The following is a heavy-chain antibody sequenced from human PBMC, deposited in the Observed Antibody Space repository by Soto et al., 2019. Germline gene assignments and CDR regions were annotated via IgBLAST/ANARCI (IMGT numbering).Heavy chain of an antibody. Sequence: EVQLVESGGGLVQPGGSLRLSCAASGFTFSSYWMSWVRQAPGKGLEWVANIKQDGSEKYYVDSVKGRFTISRDNAKNSRYLQMNSLRAEDTAVYYCARDWYLPGIAAPTTWFDPWGQGTLVTVSS. D-gene: IGHD6-6*01. V-gene: IGHV3-7*05. J-gene: IGHJ5*02. CDR2: IKQDGSEK. CDR1: GFTFSSYW. CDR3: ARDWYLPGIAAPTTWFDP.